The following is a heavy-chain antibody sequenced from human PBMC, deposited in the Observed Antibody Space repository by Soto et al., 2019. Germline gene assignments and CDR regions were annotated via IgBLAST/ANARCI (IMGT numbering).Heavy chain of an antibody. CDR2: ISSSGSTI. CDR1: GFTFSSYS. J-gene: IGHJ3*02. Sequence: GGSLRLSCAASGFTFSSYSMNWVRQAPGSGPEWVSYISSSGSTIYYADSVKGRFTIPRDNAKNSLYLQMNSLRAEDTALYYCARDARPRGLTDAFDIWGQGTMVTVSS. V-gene: IGHV3-48*04. D-gene: IGHD2-15*01. CDR3: ARDARPRGLTDAFDI.